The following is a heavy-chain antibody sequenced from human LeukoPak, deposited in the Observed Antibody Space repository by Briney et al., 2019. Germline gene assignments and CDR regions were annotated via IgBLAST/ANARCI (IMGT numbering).Heavy chain of an antibody. CDR2: IYHSGGT. CDR1: GGSISSGGYS. Sequence: SETLSLTCAVSGGSISSGGYSWSWIRQPPGKGLEWIGYIYHSGGTYYNPSLKSRVTISVDRSKNQFSLKLGSVTAADTAVYYCARENGYSYGDSTFDYWGQGTLVTVSS. CDR3: ARENGYSYGDSTFDY. D-gene: IGHD5-18*01. J-gene: IGHJ4*02. V-gene: IGHV4-30-2*01.